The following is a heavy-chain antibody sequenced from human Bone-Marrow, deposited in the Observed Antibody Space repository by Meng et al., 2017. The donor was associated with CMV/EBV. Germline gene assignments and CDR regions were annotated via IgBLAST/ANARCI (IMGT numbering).Heavy chain of an antibody. D-gene: IGHD6-19*01. CDR1: GFTFSSYA. CDR2: IYSGGSST. CDR3: AKSDGQQWPDWYLDL. Sequence: GESLKISCAASGFTFSSYAMSWVRQAPGKGLEWVSVIYSGGSSTYYADSVKGRFTISRDNSKNTLYLQMNSLRIEDTALYYCAKSDGQQWPDWYLDLWGRGTLVTFYS. J-gene: IGHJ2*01. V-gene: IGHV3-23*03.